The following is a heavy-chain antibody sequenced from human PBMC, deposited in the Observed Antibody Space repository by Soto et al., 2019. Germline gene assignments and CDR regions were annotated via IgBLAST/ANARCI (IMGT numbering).Heavy chain of an antibody. V-gene: IGHV4-30-2*03. J-gene: IGHJ4*02. CDR2: IYHSGNP. CDR1: GDTISTGGYP. CDR3: ASMVRGVIITLNYFDY. D-gene: IGHD3-10*01. Sequence: SETLSLTCGVSGDTISTGGYPWAWIRQPPGKALEWIGHIYHSGNPYYNPSLKSRVTISVDTSKNQFSLKLSSVTAADTAVYYCASMVRGVIITLNYFDYWGQGTLVTVSS.